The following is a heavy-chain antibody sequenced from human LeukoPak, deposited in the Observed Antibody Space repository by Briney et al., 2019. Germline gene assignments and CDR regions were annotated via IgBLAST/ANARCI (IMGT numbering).Heavy chain of an antibody. D-gene: IGHD4-17*01. V-gene: IGHV3-7*05. Sequence: GGSLRLSCAVSGFTFSSYWMNWVRQAPGKGLEWVAIIKPDGSEKYYVDSVKGRFTISRDNAKNSLYLQMNNLRAEDTAVYYCVRESNDYGVPFGDWGQGTLVTVSS. CDR3: VRESNDYGVPFGD. CDR2: IKPDGSEK. CDR1: GFTFSSYW. J-gene: IGHJ4*02.